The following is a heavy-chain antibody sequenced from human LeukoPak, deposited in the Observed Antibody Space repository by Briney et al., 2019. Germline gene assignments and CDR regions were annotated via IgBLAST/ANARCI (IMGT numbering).Heavy chain of an antibody. V-gene: IGHV1-2*02. CDR3: AREKGEPYGDYVSNPDY. CDR2: INPNSGGT. J-gene: IGHJ4*02. Sequence: ASVKVSCKASGYTFTGYYMHWVRQAPGQGLEWMGWINPNSGGTNYAQKFQGRVTMTRDTSISTAYMELSRLRSDDTAVYYCAREKGEPYGDYVSNPDYWGQGTLVTVSS. D-gene: IGHD4-17*01. CDR1: GYTFTGYY.